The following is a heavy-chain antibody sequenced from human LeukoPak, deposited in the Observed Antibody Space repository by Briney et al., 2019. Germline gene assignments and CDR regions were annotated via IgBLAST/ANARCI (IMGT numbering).Heavy chain of an antibody. CDR3: ARDVPYFYGMDV. CDR1: GFTFSDYY. J-gene: IGHJ6*02. Sequence: GSLRLSCAASGFTFSDYYMSWIRQAPGKGLEWGSYISSSGSTIYYADSVKGRFTISRDNAKNSLYLQMNSLRAEDTAVYYCARDVPYFYGMDVWGQGTTVTVSS. CDR2: ISSSGSTI. V-gene: IGHV3-11*01.